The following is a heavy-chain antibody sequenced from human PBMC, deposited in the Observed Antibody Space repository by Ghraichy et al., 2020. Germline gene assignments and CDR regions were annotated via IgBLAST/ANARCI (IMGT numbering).Heavy chain of an antibody. CDR3: AREIEVLSSYYYHHMDV. J-gene: IGHJ6*02. D-gene: IGHD2-21*01. CDR1: GDNVSSNTAA. CDR2: TFYKSKWNN. V-gene: IGHV6-1*01. Sequence: TLSLTCAISGDNVSSNTAAWNWIRQSPSRGLEWLGRTFYKSKWNNDYDISVKSRITINPDTSTNQFSLHPNSVTPEDTAIYYCAREIEVLSSYYYHHMDVWGQGTTVTVSS.